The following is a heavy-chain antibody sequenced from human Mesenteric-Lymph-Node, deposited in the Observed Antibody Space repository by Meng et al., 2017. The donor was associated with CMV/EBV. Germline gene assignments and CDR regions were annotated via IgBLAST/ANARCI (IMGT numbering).Heavy chain of an antibody. V-gene: IGHV3-30*02. J-gene: IGHJ4*02. D-gene: IGHD4-17*01. CDR2: TRHDESAK. CDR1: GFNFNIYG. Sequence: GESLKISCVASGFNFNIYGMHWVRQAPGKGLEWVAFTRHDESAKYYGDSVKGRFTISRDNSKDTLFLQMNSLRVEDTAVYYCAKLAGDYFPQAGASSPDFWGQGTLVTVSS. CDR3: AKLAGDYFPQAGASSPDF.